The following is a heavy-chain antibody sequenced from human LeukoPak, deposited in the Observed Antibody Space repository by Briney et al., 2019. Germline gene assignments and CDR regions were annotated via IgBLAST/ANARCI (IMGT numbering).Heavy chain of an antibody. V-gene: IGHV3-48*01. CDR3: ARVRDAYNYFDY. Sequence: GGSLRLSCAASGFTFSRYTMNWVRQAPGKGLEWISYISSSGSTIYYADSVKGRFTISRDNAKNSLYLQMNSLRAEDTAVYYCARVRDAYNYFDYWGQGTLVTVSS. D-gene: IGHD1-20*01. CDR2: ISSSGSTI. J-gene: IGHJ4*02. CDR1: GFTFSRYT.